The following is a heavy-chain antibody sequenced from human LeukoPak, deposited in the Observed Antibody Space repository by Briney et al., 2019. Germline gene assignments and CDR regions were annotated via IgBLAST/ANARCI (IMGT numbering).Heavy chain of an antibody. D-gene: IGHD3-10*01. CDR1: GYSFTTYW. CDR2: IYPGDSDT. J-gene: IGHJ4*02. Sequence: GESLKISCKGSGYSFTTYWIGWVRQMPGKGLEWMGIIYPGDSDTRCSPSFQGQVTISADKSISTAYLQWSSLKASDTAIYYCARQTYYYASGSYAIDFWGQGTLVTVSS. V-gene: IGHV5-51*01. CDR3: ARQTYYYASGSYAIDF.